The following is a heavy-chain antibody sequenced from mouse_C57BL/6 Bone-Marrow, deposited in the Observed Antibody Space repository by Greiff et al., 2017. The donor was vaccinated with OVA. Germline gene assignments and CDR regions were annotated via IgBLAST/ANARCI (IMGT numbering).Heavy chain of an antibody. V-gene: IGHV1-76*01. CDR2: IYPGSGNI. D-gene: IGHD2-2*01. Sequence: QVQLQQSGAELVRPGASVKLSCKASGYTFTDYYISWVKQRPGQGLEWIARIYPGSGNIYYNEKFKGKATLTAEKSSSTAYMQLSSLTSDDSAVYVCARSERLRDYFDYWGQGTTLTGSA. CDR3: ARSERLRDYFDY. J-gene: IGHJ2*01. CDR1: GYTFTDYY.